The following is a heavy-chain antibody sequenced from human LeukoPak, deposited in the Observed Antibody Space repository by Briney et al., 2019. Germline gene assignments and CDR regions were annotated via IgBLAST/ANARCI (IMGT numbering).Heavy chain of an antibody. D-gene: IGHD5-12*01. CDR2: IRYDGSNK. J-gene: IGHJ6*03. CDR3: ARYRSPHISNSRKGYYYYYMDV. V-gene: IGHV3-30*02. Sequence: AGGSLRLSCAASGFTFSSYGMHWVRQAPGKGLEWVAFIRYDGSNKYYADSVKGRFTISRDNSKNTLYLHINSLRAEDTAVYYCARYRSPHISNSRKGYYYYYMDVWGKGTTVTVSS. CDR1: GFTFSSYG.